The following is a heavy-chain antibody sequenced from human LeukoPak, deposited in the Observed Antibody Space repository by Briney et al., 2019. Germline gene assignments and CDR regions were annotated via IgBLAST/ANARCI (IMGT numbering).Heavy chain of an antibody. Sequence: QPGRSLRLSCAASVFTFSNYGMHWVRQAPGKGRVWVAFVANGGRDKRYADCVEGRFTISRDNSKNTVYLQMNRLRAEDTDVYYCAKDLNVAAAGYSFDYWGQGTLVTVSS. J-gene: IGHJ4*02. CDR1: VFTFSNYG. CDR3: AKDLNVAAAGYSFDY. D-gene: IGHD6-13*01. CDR2: VANGGRDK. V-gene: IGHV3-30*18.